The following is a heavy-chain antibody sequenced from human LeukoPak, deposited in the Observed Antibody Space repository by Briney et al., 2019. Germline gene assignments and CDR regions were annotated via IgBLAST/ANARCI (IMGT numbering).Heavy chain of an antibody. V-gene: IGHV3-48*04. CDR1: GFTFSSYS. CDR2: ISYTGTTI. CDR3: ARESLWAFDY. J-gene: IGHJ4*02. D-gene: IGHD2-21*01. Sequence: GGSLRLSCAASGFTFSSYSMNWVRQAPGKGLEWLSYISYTGTTISYADSVKGRFTISRDNAKDSLYLQMNSLRAEDTAVYYCARESLWAFDYWGQGTLVTVSS.